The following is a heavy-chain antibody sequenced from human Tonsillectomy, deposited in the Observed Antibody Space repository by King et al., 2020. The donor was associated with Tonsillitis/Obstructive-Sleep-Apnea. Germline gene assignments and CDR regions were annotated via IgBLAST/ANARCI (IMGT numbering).Heavy chain of an antibody. J-gene: IGHJ4*02. V-gene: IGHV4-39*01. CDR2: IYYSGST. Sequence: LQLQESGPGLVKPSETLSLTCTVSGGSISSSSYYWGWIRQPPGKGLEWIGSIYYSGSTYYNPSLKSRVTISVDTSKNQFSLKLSSVTAADTAVYYCASGYYYDSSGYSESFDYWGQGTLVTVSS. CDR1: GGSISSSSYY. CDR3: ASGYYYDSSGYSESFDY. D-gene: IGHD3-22*01.